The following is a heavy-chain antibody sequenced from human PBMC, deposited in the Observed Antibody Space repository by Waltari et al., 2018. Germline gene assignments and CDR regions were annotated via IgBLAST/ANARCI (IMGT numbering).Heavy chain of an antibody. CDR1: GGSISSHY. V-gene: IGHV4-59*11. Sequence: QVQLQESGPGLVKPSETLSLTCTVSGGSISSHYWSWTRQPPGKGLEWIGYIYYSGSTNYNPSLKSRVTISVDTSKNQFSLKLSSVTAADTAVYYCARGRGATIGSYYFDYWGQGTLVTVSS. CDR3: ARGRGATIGSYYFDY. CDR2: IYYSGST. D-gene: IGHD5-12*01. J-gene: IGHJ4*02.